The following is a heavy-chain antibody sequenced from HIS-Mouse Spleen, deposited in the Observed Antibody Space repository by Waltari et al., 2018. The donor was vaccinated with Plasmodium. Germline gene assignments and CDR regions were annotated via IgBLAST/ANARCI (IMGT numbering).Heavy chain of an antibody. CDR2: INPNSGGT. D-gene: IGHD1-26*01. CDR1: GYTFTGYY. CDR3: ARGYDIVGATWGFDY. V-gene: IGHV1-2*02. Sequence: QVQLVQSGAEVKKPGASVKVSCKASGYTFTGYYMHWVRQAPGQGLEWMGWINPNSGGTNYAQKLQGRVTMTRDTSISTAYMELSRLRSDDTAVYYCARGYDIVGATWGFDYWGQGTLVTVSS. J-gene: IGHJ4*02.